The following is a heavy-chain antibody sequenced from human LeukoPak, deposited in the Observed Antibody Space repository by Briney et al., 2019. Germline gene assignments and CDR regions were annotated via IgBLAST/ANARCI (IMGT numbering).Heavy chain of an antibody. CDR1: GFTFSSYW. Sequence: GGSLRLSCAASGFTFSSYWMHWVRQVPGKGLVWVSRINSDGSSRSYVDSVMGRFTISRDNAKNTLYLQMNSLRAEDTAVYYCARPGAGSYMDVWGKGTTVTISS. J-gene: IGHJ6*03. CDR2: INSDGSSR. D-gene: IGHD3-10*01. CDR3: ARPGAGSYMDV. V-gene: IGHV3-74*01.